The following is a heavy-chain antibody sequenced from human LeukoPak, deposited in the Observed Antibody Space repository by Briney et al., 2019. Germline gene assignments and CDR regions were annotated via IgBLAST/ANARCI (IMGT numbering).Heavy chain of an antibody. Sequence: GGSLRLSCAASGFTVSSNYMSWVRQAPGKGLEWVSVIYSGGGTYYADSVKGRFTISRDNSKNKLYLQMNSLRAEDTAVYYCARDPYSGSYADYYYGMDVWGQGTTVTVSS. CDR1: GFTVSSNY. D-gene: IGHD1-26*01. J-gene: IGHJ6*02. CDR3: ARDPYSGSYADYYYGMDV. V-gene: IGHV3-66*01. CDR2: IYSGGGT.